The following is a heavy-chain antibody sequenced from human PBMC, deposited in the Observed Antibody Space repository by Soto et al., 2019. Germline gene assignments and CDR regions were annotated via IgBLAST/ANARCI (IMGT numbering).Heavy chain of an antibody. J-gene: IGHJ6*02. CDR2: ISYDGSNK. CDR3: ARDRGYRGYYGMDV. V-gene: IGHV3-30-3*01. CDR1: GFTFSSYA. Sequence: ESVGGVVQPGRSLRLSCAASGFTFSSYAMHWVRQAPGKGLEWVAVISYDGSNKYYADSVKGRFTISRDNSKNTLYLQMNSLRAEDTAVYYCARDRGYRGYYGMDVWGQGTTVTVSS. D-gene: IGHD5-12*01.